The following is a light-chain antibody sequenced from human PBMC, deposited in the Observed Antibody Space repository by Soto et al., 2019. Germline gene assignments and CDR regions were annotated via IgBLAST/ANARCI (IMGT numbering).Light chain of an antibody. Sequence: DIQMTQSPSSLSASVGDRVTITCRASQGISNYIAWYQQKPGKAPKLLIYAASTLQSGVPSRFSGSGSGTDFPLTINRLPHEDVANYSYQKYSSAPLFGPGTKVDIK. CDR1: QGISNY. CDR2: AAS. J-gene: IGKJ3*01. V-gene: IGKV1-27*01. CDR3: QKYSSAPL.